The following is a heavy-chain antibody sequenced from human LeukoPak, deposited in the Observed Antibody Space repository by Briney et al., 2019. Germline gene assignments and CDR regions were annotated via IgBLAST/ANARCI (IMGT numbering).Heavy chain of an antibody. J-gene: IGHJ4*02. CDR2: SSTTGHQT. CDR1: GGSISSYY. V-gene: IGHV3-11*06. D-gene: IGHD4-17*01. Sequence: LSLTCTVSGGSISSYYWNWIRQAPGKGLEWVSYSSTTGHQTNYADSVKGRFTISRDHAKNSVYLQMNSLRAEDTAVYYCARGATVRTPPVDYWGQGTLVTVSS. CDR3: ARGATVRTPPVDY.